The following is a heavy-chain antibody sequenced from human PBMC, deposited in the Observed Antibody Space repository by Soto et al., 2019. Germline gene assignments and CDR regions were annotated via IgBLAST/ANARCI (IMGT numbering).Heavy chain of an antibody. J-gene: IGHJ4*02. CDR1: GFSFSNYA. CDR3: AKDMYSYGYALGY. D-gene: IGHD5-18*01. CDR2: ISGSGHST. V-gene: IGHV3-23*01. Sequence: LRLSCAASGFSFSNYAMSWVRQAPGKGLEWVSTISGSGHSTYYADSVKGRFTISRDNSKNTLYLQMNSLRAEDTAVYYCAKDMYSYGYALGYWGQGTLVTVSS.